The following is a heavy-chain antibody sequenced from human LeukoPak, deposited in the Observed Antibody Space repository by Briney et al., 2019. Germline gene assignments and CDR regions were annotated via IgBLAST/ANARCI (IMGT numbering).Heavy chain of an antibody. V-gene: IGHV4-39*01. CDR2: IYYSGST. Sequence: SETLSLTCTVSGGSISSSSYYWDWIRQPPGKGLEWIGSIYYSGSTYYNPSLKSRVTISVDTSKNQFSLKLSSVTAADTAVYYCVRQGWCWYFDLWGRGTLVTVSS. CDR3: VRQGWCWYFDL. D-gene: IGHD6-19*01. CDR1: GGSISSSSYY. J-gene: IGHJ2*01.